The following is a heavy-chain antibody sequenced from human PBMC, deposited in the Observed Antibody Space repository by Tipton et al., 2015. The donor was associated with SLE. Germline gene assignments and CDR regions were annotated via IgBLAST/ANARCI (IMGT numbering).Heavy chain of an antibody. CDR3: ARDDNWFDP. CDR1: GGSISSSTYY. V-gene: IGHV4-31*03. CDR2: IYYSGNT. Sequence: TLSLTCTVSGGSISSSTYYWCWIRQHPGKGLEWIGYIYYSGNTYYNPSLKSRVTMSVDTSKNHFSLRLTSVTAADTAVYYCARDDNWFDPWGQGTLVTVSS. J-gene: IGHJ5*02.